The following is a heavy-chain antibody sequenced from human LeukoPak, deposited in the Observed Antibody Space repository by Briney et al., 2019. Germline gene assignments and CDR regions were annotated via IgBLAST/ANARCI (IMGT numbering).Heavy chain of an antibody. Sequence: NPGGSLRLSCAASGFTFSSYSMNWVRQAPGKGLEWVSSISSSSSYIYYADSVKGRFTISRDNAKNSLYLQMNSLRAEDTAVYYCARATVVTPEAFDIWGQGTMVTVSS. V-gene: IGHV3-21*04. D-gene: IGHD4-23*01. CDR1: GFTFSSYS. CDR2: ISSSSSYI. CDR3: ARATVVTPEAFDI. J-gene: IGHJ3*02.